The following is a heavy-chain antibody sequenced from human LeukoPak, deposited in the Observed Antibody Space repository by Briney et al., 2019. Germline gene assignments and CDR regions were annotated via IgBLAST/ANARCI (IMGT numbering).Heavy chain of an antibody. V-gene: IGHV1-69*05. CDR1: GGTFSRYA. Sequence: GASVKVSCKASGGTFSRYAISWVRQAPGQGLEWMGGIIPIFGTANYAQKFQGRVTITTDESTSTAYMELSSLRSEDTAVYYCAREEDRSGYFDYWGQGTLVTVSS. CDR2: IIPIFGTA. CDR3: AREEDRSGYFDY. D-gene: IGHD3-22*01. J-gene: IGHJ4*02.